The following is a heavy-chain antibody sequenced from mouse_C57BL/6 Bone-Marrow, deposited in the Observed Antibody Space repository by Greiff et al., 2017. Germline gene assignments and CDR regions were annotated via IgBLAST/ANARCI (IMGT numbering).Heavy chain of an antibody. J-gene: IGHJ2*01. CDR3: ARYYYSSSSDFDY. CDR1: GFTFSDYG. Sequence: VQLKESGGGLVKPGGSLKLSCAASGFTFSDYGMHWVRQAPEKGLEWVAYLSSGSSTNYYADTVKGRFTISRDNAKNTLFLQMNSLWSEDTAMYYCARYYYSSSSDFDYWGQGTTLTVSS. D-gene: IGHD1-1*01. CDR2: LSSGSSTN. V-gene: IGHV5-17*01.